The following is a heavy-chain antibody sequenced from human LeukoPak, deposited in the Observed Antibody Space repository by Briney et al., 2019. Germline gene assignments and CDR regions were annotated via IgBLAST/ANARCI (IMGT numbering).Heavy chain of an antibody. J-gene: IGHJ4*02. Sequence: GGSLRLSCAASGFTFSSFGMHWVRQAPGKGLEWVAIISYNGGNQYYADSVKGRFTISRDNSKNTLYLQMNSLRPEDTALYYCAKDIGVVYQLLKGFDYWGQGTLVTVSS. CDR2: ISYNGGNQ. V-gene: IGHV3-30*18. D-gene: IGHD2-2*01. CDR1: GFTFSSFG. CDR3: AKDIGVVYQLLKGFDY.